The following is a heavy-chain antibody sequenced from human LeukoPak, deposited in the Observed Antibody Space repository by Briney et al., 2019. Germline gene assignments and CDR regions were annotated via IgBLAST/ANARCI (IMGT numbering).Heavy chain of an antibody. CDR2: INHSGST. Sequence: SETLSLTCAVYGGSFSGYYWSWIRQPPGKGLEWIGEINHSGSTNYDPSLKSRVTISVDTSKNQFSLKLSSVTAADTAVYYCARASILTGYWIDYWGQGALVTVSS. D-gene: IGHD3-9*01. CDR3: ARASILTGYWIDY. CDR1: GGSFSGYY. J-gene: IGHJ4*02. V-gene: IGHV4-34*01.